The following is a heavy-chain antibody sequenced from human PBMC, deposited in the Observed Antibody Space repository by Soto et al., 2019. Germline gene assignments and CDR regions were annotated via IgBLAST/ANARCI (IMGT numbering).Heavy chain of an antibody. CDR3: ARQEIAAAGTWGQFDP. J-gene: IGHJ5*02. Sequence: GASLKISCKGSGYSFTSYWIGWVRQMPGKGLEWMGIIYPGDSDTRYSPSFQGQVTISADKSISTAYLQWSSLKASDTAMYYCARQEIAAAGTWGQFDPWGQGTLVTVSS. CDR2: IYPGDSDT. V-gene: IGHV5-51*01. D-gene: IGHD6-13*01. CDR1: GYSFTSYW.